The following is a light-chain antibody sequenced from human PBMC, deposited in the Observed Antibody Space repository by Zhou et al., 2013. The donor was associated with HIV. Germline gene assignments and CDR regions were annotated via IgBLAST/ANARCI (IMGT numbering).Light chain of an antibody. CDR2: LES. J-gene: IGKJ2*01. CDR3: QQSDRTPYT. CDR1: QDIRNW. V-gene: IGKV1-39*01. Sequence: DIQMTQSPSSLAASIGDRVTITCRASQDIRNWLAWYQQKPGKAPKFLMYLESTVQSGAPSRFSGSGSGTDFTLTISGLQPEDFGTYYCQQSDRTPYTFGQGTKLEIK.